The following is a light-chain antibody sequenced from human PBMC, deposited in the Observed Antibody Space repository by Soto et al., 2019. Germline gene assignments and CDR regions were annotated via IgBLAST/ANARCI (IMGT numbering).Light chain of an antibody. J-gene: IGKJ1*01. Sequence: EIVMTQSPVTLSVSPGEGATLFCRASQSVRNNLAWYQQKPGLAPRLLIYAVSTRATGVPARFSGNGSETEFTLTISGLQSDDFALYYCQQCNKWPPWTFGQGTKVEIK. CDR2: AVS. CDR3: QQCNKWPPWT. CDR1: QSVRNN. V-gene: IGKV3-15*01.